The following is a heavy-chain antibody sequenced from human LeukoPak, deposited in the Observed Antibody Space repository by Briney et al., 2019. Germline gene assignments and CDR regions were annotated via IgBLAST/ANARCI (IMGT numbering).Heavy chain of an antibody. J-gene: IGHJ4*02. Sequence: GGSLRLSCAASGFTVSSNYMSWVRQAPGKWLEWVSVIYSGGSTYYADSVKGRFTISRDNSKNTLYLQMNSLRAEDTAVYYCARVGSGWITFDYWGQGTLVTVSS. CDR2: IYSGGST. D-gene: IGHD6-19*01. CDR3: ARVGSGWITFDY. CDR1: GFTVSSNY. V-gene: IGHV3-53*01.